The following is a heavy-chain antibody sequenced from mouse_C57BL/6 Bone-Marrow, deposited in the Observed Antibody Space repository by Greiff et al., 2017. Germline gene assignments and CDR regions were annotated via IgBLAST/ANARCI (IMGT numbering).Heavy chain of an antibody. J-gene: IGHJ4*01. V-gene: IGHV1-55*01. CDR1: GYTFTSYW. CDR2: IYPGSGST. D-gene: IGHD1-1*01. Sequence: QVQLQQPGAELVKPGASVKMSCKASGYTFTSYWITWVKQRPGQGLEWIGDIYPGSGSTNYNEKFKSKATLTVDTSSSTAYMQLRSLTYEDSAVYYCARSLYYYGSTYYAMDYWGQGTSVTVSS. CDR3: ARSLYYYGSTYYAMDY.